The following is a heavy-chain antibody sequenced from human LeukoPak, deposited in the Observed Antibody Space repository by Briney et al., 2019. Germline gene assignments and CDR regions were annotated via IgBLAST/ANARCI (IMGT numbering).Heavy chain of an antibody. V-gene: IGHV3-73*01. J-gene: IGHJ6*02. CDR1: GFTFSGSA. Sequence: GGSLRLSCAASGFTFSGSAMHWVRQASGKGLGGVGGIRGKANSYATAYAASVKGRFTISRDDSKNTAYLQMNSLKTEDMAVYYCTRQDRITMVRGVTIDYYYYGMDVWGQGTTVTVSS. CDR3: TRQDRITMVRGVTIDYYYYGMDV. CDR2: IRGKANSYAT. D-gene: IGHD3-10*01.